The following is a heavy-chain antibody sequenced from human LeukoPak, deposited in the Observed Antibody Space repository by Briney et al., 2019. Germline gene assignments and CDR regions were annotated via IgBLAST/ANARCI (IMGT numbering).Heavy chain of an antibody. CDR1: GFTFSSYN. D-gene: IGHD1-1*01. CDR2: TTSSSSYI. Sequence: GGSLRLSCAASGFTFSSYNMNWVRQAPGKGLEWVSSTTSSSSYIYYADSVKGRFTISRDNSKNTLYLQMNSLRAEDTAVYYCARDVMERDPFGDYWGQGTLVTVSS. J-gene: IGHJ4*02. V-gene: IGHV3-21*04. CDR3: ARDVMERDPFGDY.